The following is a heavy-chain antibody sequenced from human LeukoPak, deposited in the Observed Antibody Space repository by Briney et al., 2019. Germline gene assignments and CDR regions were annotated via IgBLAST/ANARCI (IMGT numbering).Heavy chain of an antibody. CDR3: AREVVVVPGSFDY. Sequence: PSETLSLTCTVSGGSISSGSYYWSWIRQPAGKGLEWIGRIYTSGSTNYNPSLKSRVTISVVTSKNQFSLKLSSVTAADTAVYYCAREVVVVPGSFDYWGQGTLVTVSS. J-gene: IGHJ4*02. V-gene: IGHV4-61*02. CDR1: GGSISSGSYY. D-gene: IGHD2-2*01. CDR2: IYTSGST.